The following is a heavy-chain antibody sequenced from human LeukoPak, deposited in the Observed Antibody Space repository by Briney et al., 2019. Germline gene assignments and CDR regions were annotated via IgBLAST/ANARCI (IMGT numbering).Heavy chain of an antibody. J-gene: IGHJ3*02. CDR1: XXSXSSGSYY. CDR3: ARSDYHNSGSHTVFDAFDI. CDR2: IYYSGST. Sequence: LSLTXXVSXXSXSSGSYYWSWIRXPPGKGLEWIGYIYYSGSTNYNPSLKSRVTISVETSKNQFSLKLSSVTAADTAVYYCARSDYHNSGSHTVFDAFDIWGQGTRVTVSS. V-gene: IGHV4-61*01. D-gene: IGHD3-10*01.